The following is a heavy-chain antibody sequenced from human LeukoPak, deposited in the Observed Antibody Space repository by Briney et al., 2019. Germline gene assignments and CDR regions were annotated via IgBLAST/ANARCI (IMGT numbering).Heavy chain of an antibody. Sequence: PSETLSLTCAVYGGSFSGYYWSWIRQPPGKGLEWIGEINHSGSTNYNPSLKSRVTIPVDTSKNQFSLKLSSVTAADTAVYYCARVPAYDSSGLDYWGQGTLVTVSS. CDR2: INHSGST. J-gene: IGHJ4*02. D-gene: IGHD3-22*01. CDR1: GGSFSGYY. V-gene: IGHV4-34*01. CDR3: ARVPAYDSSGLDY.